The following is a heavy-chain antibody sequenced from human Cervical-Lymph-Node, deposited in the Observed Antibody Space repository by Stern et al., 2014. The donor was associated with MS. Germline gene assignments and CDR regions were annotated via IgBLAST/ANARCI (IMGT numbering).Heavy chain of an antibody. CDR1: GDSISSDSHY. D-gene: IGHD6-19*01. J-gene: IGHJ3*02. V-gene: IGHV4-39*01. CDR3: AAVAGSRDDAFDI. CDR2: VYYAGST. Sequence: QVQLQESGPGLVKPSETLTLTCTVFGDSISSDSHYWAWIRQPPGKGLEWILSVYYAGSTYYNPSLKSRLTISVDTFKNQFSLKRRAVAAADTAVYCGAAVAGSRDDAFDIWGQGTVVAVSS.